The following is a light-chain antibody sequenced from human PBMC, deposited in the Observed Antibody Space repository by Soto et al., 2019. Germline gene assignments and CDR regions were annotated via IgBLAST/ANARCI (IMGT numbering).Light chain of an antibody. CDR2: EDN. J-gene: IGLJ3*02. V-gene: IGLV6-57*04. CDR1: SGSIASNY. Sequence: NFMLTQPHSVSESPGKTVTISCTRSSGSIASNYVQWNQQRPGSAPTTVIYEDNQRPSEVPDRFSGSIDSSSNSASLTISGLKTEDEADYYCQSYDGNNWVFGGGTKVTVL. CDR3: QSYDGNNWV.